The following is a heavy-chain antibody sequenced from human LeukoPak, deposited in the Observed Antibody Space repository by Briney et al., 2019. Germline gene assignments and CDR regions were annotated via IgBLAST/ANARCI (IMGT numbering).Heavy chain of an antibody. Sequence: SEXLSLTCAVYGASFSGYYWSWLRQTPGKGLEGIGEINHSGSISYNPSLTSRITISVDTCKSQFSLELRSVNAADTAVYYCAKVYSSSSRDSFDVWGQGTMVTVSS. CDR1: GASFSGYY. J-gene: IGHJ3*01. V-gene: IGHV4-34*01. CDR3: AKVYSSSSRDSFDV. D-gene: IGHD6-6*01. CDR2: INHSGSI.